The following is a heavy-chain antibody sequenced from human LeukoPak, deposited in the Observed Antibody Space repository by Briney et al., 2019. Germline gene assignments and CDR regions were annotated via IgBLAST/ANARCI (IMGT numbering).Heavy chain of an antibody. Sequence: GGSLRLSCAASGFTLSSYWMNWVRQVPGKGLERVSHMSPDGRTTTYADSVKGRFTISRDNAKNTLYLQMTSLRAEDTAVYYCVSDGLGTLPYGCWGQGTLVTVSS. D-gene: IGHD7-27*01. CDR1: GFTLSSYW. V-gene: IGHV3-74*01. J-gene: IGHJ4*02. CDR3: VSDGLGTLPYGC. CDR2: MSPDGRTT.